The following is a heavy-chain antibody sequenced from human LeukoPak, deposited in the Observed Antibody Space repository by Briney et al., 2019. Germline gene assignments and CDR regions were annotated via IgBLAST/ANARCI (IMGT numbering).Heavy chain of an antibody. D-gene: IGHD6-13*01. CDR2: IYYSGST. J-gene: IGHJ6*02. CDR3: ARDGGAAGTLDGMDV. V-gene: IGHV4-39*07. Sequence: SETLSLTCTVSGGSISSSSYYWGWIRQPPGKGLEWIGSIYYSGSTYYNPSLKSRVTISVDTSKNQFSLKLSSVTAADTAVYYCARDGGAAGTLDGMDVWGQGTTVTVSS. CDR1: GGSISSSSYY.